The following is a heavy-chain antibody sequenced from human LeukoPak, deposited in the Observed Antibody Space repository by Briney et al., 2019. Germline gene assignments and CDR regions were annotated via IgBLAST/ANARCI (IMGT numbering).Heavy chain of an antibody. CDR2: IYYSGTS. CDR3: ARGANFGDSGLDAFDI. D-gene: IGHD4-17*01. Sequence: SETLSLTCTVSGGSISNYYWSWIRQPPGKGLEWIGYIYYSGTSNYSHSLYSRVTMSVDTSKNQFSLKLTSVTAADTAVYYCARGANFGDSGLDAFDIWGQGTMVTVSS. J-gene: IGHJ3*02. V-gene: IGHV4-59*01. CDR1: GGSISNYY.